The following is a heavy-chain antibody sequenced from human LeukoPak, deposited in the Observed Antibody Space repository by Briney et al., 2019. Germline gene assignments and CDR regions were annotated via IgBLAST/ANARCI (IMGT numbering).Heavy chain of an antibody. CDR2: IYYTGRT. Sequence: TSETLSLTCTVSGGSISSSSHSWGWIRQPPGKGLEWTGTIYYTGRTYYNPPLESRLTISVDTSKNQFSLKLTSVTAADTAIYYCAQSLGSGNWIGNWFDPWGQGTLVTVSS. D-gene: IGHD1-1*01. V-gene: IGHV4-39*01. J-gene: IGHJ5*02. CDR1: GGSISSSSHS. CDR3: AQSLGSGNWIGNWFDP.